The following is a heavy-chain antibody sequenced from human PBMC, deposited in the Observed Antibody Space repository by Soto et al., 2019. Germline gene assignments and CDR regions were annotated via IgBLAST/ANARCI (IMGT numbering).Heavy chain of an antibody. CDR3: ARFPRCTAVPGHGGDDVYDI. Sequence: PSETLSLTCAVYGGSFSGYYWSWVRQAPGKGLEWVSAIYADGTTYYTDSVKGRFTISRHTSKNTLFLQMNSLRSEDTAVYYCARFPRCTAVPGHGGDDVYDIWGLGTTVTVSS. V-gene: IGHV3-53*04. CDR2: IYADGTT. D-gene: IGHD6-19*01. CDR1: GGSFSGYY. J-gene: IGHJ3*02.